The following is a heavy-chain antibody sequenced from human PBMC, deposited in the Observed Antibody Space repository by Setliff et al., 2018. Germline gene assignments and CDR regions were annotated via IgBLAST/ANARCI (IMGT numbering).Heavy chain of an antibody. CDR3: ARAMGWLQSGATFDI. J-gene: IGHJ3*02. CDR1: GASLRSGSNY. V-gene: IGHV4-61*01. CDR2: IYYSGST. Sequence: SETLSLTCTVSGASLRSGSNYWGWIRRPPGKGLEWIGYIYYSGSTNYNPSLKSRVTISVDTSKNQFSLKLSSVTAADTAVYYCARAMGWLQSGATFDIWGQGTMVTVSS. D-gene: IGHD5-12*01.